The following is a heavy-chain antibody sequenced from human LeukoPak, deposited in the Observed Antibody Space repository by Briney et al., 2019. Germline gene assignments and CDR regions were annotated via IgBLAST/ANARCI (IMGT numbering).Heavy chain of an antibody. CDR1: GGSLSDTNNY. J-gene: IGHJ4*02. CDR2: IYYSGTT. V-gene: IGHV4-39*07. D-gene: IGHD2-8*01. Sequence: SETLSLTCTVSGGSLSDTNNYWAWVRQPPGKGLEWIGSIYYSGTTIYNPSLKSRVTVSVDTSKNQLFLQLTSVTAADTAVYSCARSPFNLYFDFWGQGTLVPVSS. CDR3: ARSPFNLYFDF.